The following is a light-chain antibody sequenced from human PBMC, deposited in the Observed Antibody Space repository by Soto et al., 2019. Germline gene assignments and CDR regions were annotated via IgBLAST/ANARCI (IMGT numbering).Light chain of an antibody. Sequence: EIVLTQSPSTLSLSPGERATLSCRAGQSVLSYLNWYQQQPGRPPRLLIHDASYRASGVSARFSGSGSGTDFTLTISSLQPEDFATYYCQQLRMYPSTFGGGTKVDIK. V-gene: IGKV3-11*01. J-gene: IGKJ4*01. CDR2: DAS. CDR3: QQLRMYPST. CDR1: QSVLSY.